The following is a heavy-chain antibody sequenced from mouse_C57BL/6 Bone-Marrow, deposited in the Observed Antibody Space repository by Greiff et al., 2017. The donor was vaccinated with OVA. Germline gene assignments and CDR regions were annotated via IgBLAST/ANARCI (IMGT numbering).Heavy chain of an antibody. Sequence: VQLQQSGPELARPWASVKISCPAFYTFFSRLHFAISDTNYWMQWVKQRPGPGLEWIGAIYPGNGVTSYNQKFRGKATFTPDHSFSTAYMQLSTLTLEISAVYYWACWVDDNDPCADWGQGTLVTVSA. D-gene: IGHD2-4*01. V-gene: IGHV1-87*01. CDR3: LEISAVYYWACWVDDNDPCAD. CDR2: GPGLEWIG. CDR1: YTFFSRLH. J-gene: IGHJ3*01.